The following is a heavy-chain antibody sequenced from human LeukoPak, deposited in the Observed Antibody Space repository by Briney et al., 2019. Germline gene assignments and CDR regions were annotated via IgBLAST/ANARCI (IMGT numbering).Heavy chain of an antibody. D-gene: IGHD5-18*01. CDR1: GYSFTSYW. CDR2: IYPGDSDT. J-gene: IGHJ4*02. V-gene: IGHV5-51*01. Sequence: GESLKISCKGSGYSFTSYWIGWVRQMPGKGLEWMGIIYPGDSDTRYSPSFQGQVTISADKSISTAYLQWSSLKASDTAMYYCARQARGYSYGYVGLSLDYWGQGTLVTVSS. CDR3: ARQARGYSYGYVGLSLDY.